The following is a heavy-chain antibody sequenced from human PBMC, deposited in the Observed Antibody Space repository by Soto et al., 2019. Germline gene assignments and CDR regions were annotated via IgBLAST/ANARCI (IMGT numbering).Heavy chain of an antibody. V-gene: IGHV1-46*01. CDR1: GYTFASSY. D-gene: IGHD6-13*01. J-gene: IGHJ4*02. CDR3: ATGLNIAAAGYFDY. CDR2: SNPSGGST. Sequence: QVQLVQSGAEVKKPGASLNVSCKASGYTFASSYFHWVRQAPGQGLEWMGVSNPSGGSTSYAQKFQCRLTMTRDTSTSTVYMELSSLRSEDTAVYYCATGLNIAAAGYFDYWGQGSLVTVSS.